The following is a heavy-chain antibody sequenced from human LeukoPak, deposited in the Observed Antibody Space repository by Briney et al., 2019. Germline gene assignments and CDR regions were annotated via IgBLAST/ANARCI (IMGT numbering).Heavy chain of an antibody. D-gene: IGHD2-2*01. Sequence: PGGSLRLSCAASGFTFSSYGMHWVRQAPGKGLEWVAVIWYDGSNKYYADSVKGRFTISRDNSKNTLYLQMNSLRSEDTALYYCARDYSYCSSPSCYLDYWAREPWSPSPQ. J-gene: IGHJ4*02. CDR1: GFTFSSYG. CDR2: IWYDGSNK. V-gene: IGHV3-33*01. CDR3: ARDYSYCSSPSCYLDY.